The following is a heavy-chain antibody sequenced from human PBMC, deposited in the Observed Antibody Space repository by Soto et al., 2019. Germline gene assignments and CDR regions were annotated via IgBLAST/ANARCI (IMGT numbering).Heavy chain of an antibody. V-gene: IGHV6-1*01. CDR3: TREQSVRGGLLGRYGLDV. Sequence: PSQTLSLTCAISGDSVSSNSAAWNWIRKSPSGGLEWLGRTYYRSKWYNDYAFSVKGRITINPDTSKNQFSLHLTSVIPEDTAVYYCTREQSVRGGLLGRYGLDVWGQGTTVTVSS. CDR1: GDSVSSNSAA. D-gene: IGHD3-10*01. J-gene: IGHJ6*02. CDR2: TYYRSKWYN.